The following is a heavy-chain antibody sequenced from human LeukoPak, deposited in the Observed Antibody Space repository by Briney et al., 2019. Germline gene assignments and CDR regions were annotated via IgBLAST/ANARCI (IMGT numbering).Heavy chain of an antibody. CDR1: GLTFSSYW. Sequence: GVSQTLSCAVSGLTFSSYWVHWARHGRGKGGVWVSRIYSDGRRTTYADSVKGRFTISGDNAKNTLYLQMNSLRAEDTAVYYCARSGRGGAFDIWGHGTMATVSS. CDR3: ARSGRGGAFDI. J-gene: IGHJ3*02. CDR2: IYSDGRRT. V-gene: IGHV3-74*01. D-gene: IGHD1-26*01.